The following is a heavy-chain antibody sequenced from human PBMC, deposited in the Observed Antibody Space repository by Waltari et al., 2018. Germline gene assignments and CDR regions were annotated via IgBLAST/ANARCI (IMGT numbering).Heavy chain of an antibody. V-gene: IGHV1-69*08. CDR1: GANLTNYA. CDR2: IIPIFAPV. D-gene: IGHD6-13*01. J-gene: IGHJ6*02. CDR3: AVTLSAAPFYGLDV. Sequence: QVQLVQSGAEVKKPGSSVMVSCKVSGANLTNYAIHWVRQAPGQGLEWVGRIIPIFAPVNFAQKFQDRVTITAATSTSTAYMEVSSLRSDDTAMYYCAVTLSAAPFYGLDVWGQGTTVTVFS.